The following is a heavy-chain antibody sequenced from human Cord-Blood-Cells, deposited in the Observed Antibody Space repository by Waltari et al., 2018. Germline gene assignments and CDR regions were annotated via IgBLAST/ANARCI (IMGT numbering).Heavy chain of an antibody. V-gene: IGHV4-34*01. Sequence: QVQLQQWGAGLLKPSETLSLTCAVYGGSFSGYYWSWIRQPPGKGLEWIGEINHSGSTNYNPSLKSRVTISVDTSKNQFSLKLSSVTAADTAVYYCARGQDSSSHFDYWGQGTLVTVSS. CDR3: ARGQDSSSHFDY. J-gene: IGHJ4*02. D-gene: IGHD6-6*01. CDR1: GGSFSGYY. CDR2: INHSGST.